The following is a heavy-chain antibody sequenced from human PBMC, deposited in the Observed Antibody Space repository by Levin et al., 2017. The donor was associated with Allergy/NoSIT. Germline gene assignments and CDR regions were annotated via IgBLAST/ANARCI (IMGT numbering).Heavy chain of an antibody. CDR1: GYTFTGYY. J-gene: IGHJ6*03. V-gene: IGHV1-2*02. D-gene: IGHD2-2*01. CDR3: ARDSLAYCSSTSCSYYYYMDV. Sequence: ASVKVSCKASGYTFTGYYMHWVRQAPGQGLEWMGWINPNSGGTNYAQKFQGRVTMTRDTSISTAYMELSRLRSDDTAVYYCARDSLAYCSSTSCSYYYYMDVWGKGTTVTVSS. CDR2: INPNSGGT.